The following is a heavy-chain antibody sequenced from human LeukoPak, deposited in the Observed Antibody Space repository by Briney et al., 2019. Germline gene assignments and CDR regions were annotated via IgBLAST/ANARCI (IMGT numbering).Heavy chain of an antibody. J-gene: IGHJ4*02. CDR2: IYYSGST. D-gene: IGHD3-22*01. CDR1: GGSISSYY. CDR3: ARLTYYYDSSGYSFDD. V-gene: IGHV4-59*01. Sequence: SETLSLTCTVSGGSISSYYWSWIRQPPGKWLEWMGYIYYSGSTNYNPSLKSRVTISVDTSKNQFSLKLSSVTAADTAVYYCARLTYYYDSSGYSFDDWGQGPLVTVSS.